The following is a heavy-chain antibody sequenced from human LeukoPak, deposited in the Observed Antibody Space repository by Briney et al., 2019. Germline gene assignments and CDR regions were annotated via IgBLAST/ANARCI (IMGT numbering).Heavy chain of an antibody. V-gene: IGHV1-18*01. J-gene: IGHJ5*02. Sequence: ASVKVSCKASGYTFTSYGISWVRQAPGQELEWMGWISAYNGNTNYAQKLQGRVTMTTDTSTSTAYMELRSLRSDDTAVYYCARDLTYYDILTGYYRGSWFDPWGQGTLVTVSS. CDR3: ARDLTYYDILTGYYRGSWFDP. CDR1: GYTFTSYG. CDR2: ISAYNGNT. D-gene: IGHD3-9*01.